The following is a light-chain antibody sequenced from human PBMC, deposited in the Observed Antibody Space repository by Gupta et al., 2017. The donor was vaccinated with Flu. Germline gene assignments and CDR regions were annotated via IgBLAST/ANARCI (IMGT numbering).Light chain of an antibody. V-gene: IGLV1-40*01. Sequence: SVLTQPPSVSGAPGQRVTISCTGSSSNIGAGYDVHWYLQLPGTAPKLLIYGNSNRPSGVPDRFSGSKSGTSASLAITGLRAEDEAEYYCQSYDSSLSVWVFGGGTKLTVL. CDR3: QSYDSSLSVWV. J-gene: IGLJ3*02. CDR1: SSNIGAGYD. CDR2: GNS.